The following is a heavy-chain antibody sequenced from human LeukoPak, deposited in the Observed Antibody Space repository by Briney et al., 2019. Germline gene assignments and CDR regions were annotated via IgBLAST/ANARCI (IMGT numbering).Heavy chain of an antibody. D-gene: IGHD4-17*01. Sequence: SVKVSCKASGGTFSSYAISWARQAPGQGLEWMGRIIPIFGTANYAQKFQGRVTITTDESTSTAYMELSSLRSEDTAVYYCARADDYGDLRFDPWGQGTLVTVSS. CDR1: GGTFSSYA. CDR2: IIPIFGTA. J-gene: IGHJ5*02. CDR3: ARADDYGDLRFDP. V-gene: IGHV1-69*05.